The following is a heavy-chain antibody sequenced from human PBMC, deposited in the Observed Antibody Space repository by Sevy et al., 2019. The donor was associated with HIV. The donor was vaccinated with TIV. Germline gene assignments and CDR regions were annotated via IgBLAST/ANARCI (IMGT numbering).Heavy chain of an antibody. V-gene: IGHV3-30*04. J-gene: IGHJ6*02. D-gene: IGHD2-2*01. CDR1: GFTFSSYA. CDR3: AREMGEGYCSSTSCSHYYGMDV. Sequence: GSLRLSCAASGFTFSSYAMHWVRQAPGKGLEWGAVISYDGSNKYYADSVKGRFSNSSDNSKNTLYLQMNSLRAEDTAVYYCAREMGEGYCSSTSCSHYYGMDVWGQGTTVTVSS. CDR2: ISYDGSNK.